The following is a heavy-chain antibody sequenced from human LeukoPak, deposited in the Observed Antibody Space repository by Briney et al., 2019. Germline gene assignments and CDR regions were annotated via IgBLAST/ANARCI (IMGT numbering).Heavy chain of an antibody. J-gene: IGHJ4*02. CDR2: ISSSGSTI. CDR3: VRSSYYDAAKGLCFDY. CDR1: GFTFSSYE. Sequence: GGSLRLSCAASGFTFSSYEMNWVRQAPGKGLEWVSYISSSGSTIYYADSVKGRFTISRDNAKNSLYLQMNSLRAEDTAVYHCVRSSYYDAAKGLCFDYWGQGTLVTVSS. V-gene: IGHV3-48*03. D-gene: IGHD3-22*01.